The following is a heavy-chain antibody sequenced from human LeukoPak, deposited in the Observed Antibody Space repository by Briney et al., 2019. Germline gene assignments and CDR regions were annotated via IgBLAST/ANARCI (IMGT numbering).Heavy chain of an antibody. CDR1: GFTFSSYW. J-gene: IGHJ3*02. D-gene: IGHD2-2*01. V-gene: IGHV3-7*03. CDR2: IKQDGSEK. Sequence: GGSLRLSCAASGFTFSSYWMSWVRQAPGKGLEWVANIKQDGSEKYYVDSVKGRFTISRDNAKNSLYLQMNSPRAEDTAVYYCARDSRTADPRGAEVVPAAMILDAFDIWGQGTMVTVSS. CDR3: ARDSRTADPRGAEVVPAAMILDAFDI.